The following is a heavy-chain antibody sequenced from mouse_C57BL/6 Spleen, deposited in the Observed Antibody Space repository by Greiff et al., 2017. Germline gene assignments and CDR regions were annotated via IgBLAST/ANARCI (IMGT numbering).Heavy chain of an antibody. CDR3: ARDRNYGSSYEYFDV. CDR2: ISYDGSN. J-gene: IGHJ1*03. D-gene: IGHD1-1*01. CDR1: GYSITSGYY. V-gene: IGHV3-6*01. Sequence: VQLKQSGPGLVKPSQSLSLTCSVTGYSITSGYYWNWIRQFPGNKLEWMGYISYDGSNNYNPSLKNRISITRDTSKNQFFLKLNSVTTEDTATYYCARDRNYGSSYEYFDVWGTGTTVTVSS.